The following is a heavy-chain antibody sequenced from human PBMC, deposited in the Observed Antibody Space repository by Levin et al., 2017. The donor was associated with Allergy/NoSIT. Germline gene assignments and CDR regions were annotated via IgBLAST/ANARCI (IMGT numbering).Heavy chain of an antibody. CDR3: PREATYGSGWFFDN. V-gene: IGHV3-53*01. J-gene: IGHJ4*02. D-gene: IGHD6-13*01. CDR1: GPVFSKNY. CDR2: IYTTGTT. Sequence: GGSLRLSCAPSGPVFSKNYLTWVRQAPGKGLEWVANIYTTGTTFYTDSVRGRFTISRDNSKNILSLQLDDLRVDDTALYYCPREATYGSGWFFDNWGQGIPVTVS.